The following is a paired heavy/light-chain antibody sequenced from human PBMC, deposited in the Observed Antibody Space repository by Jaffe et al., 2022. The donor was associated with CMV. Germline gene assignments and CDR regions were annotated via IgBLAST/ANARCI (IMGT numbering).Light chain of an antibody. V-gene: IGLV3-25*03. CDR3: QSADSSGTSWV. CDR2: KDS. Sequence: SYELTQPPSVSVSPGQTARITCSGDALPKQYAYWYQQKPGQAPVLVIYKDSERPSGIPERFSGSSSGTTVTLTISGVQAEDEADYYCQSADSSGTSWVFGGGTKLTVL. CDR1: ALPKQY. J-gene: IGLJ3*02.
Heavy chain of an antibody. CDR2: IYTSGST. V-gene: IGHV4-4*07. J-gene: IGHJ6*02. Sequence: QVQLQESGPGLVKPSETLSLTCTVSGGSISSYYWSWIRQPAGKGLEWIGRIYTSGSTNYNPSLKSRVTMSVDTSKNQFSLKLSSVTAADTAVYYCARDYLVPDTAMVRYYYYYGMDVWGQGTTVTVSS. CDR3: ARDYLVPDTAMVRYYYYYGMDV. D-gene: IGHD5-18*01. CDR1: GGSISSYY.